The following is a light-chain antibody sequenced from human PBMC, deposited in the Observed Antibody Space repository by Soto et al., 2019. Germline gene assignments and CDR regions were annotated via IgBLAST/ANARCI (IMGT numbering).Light chain of an antibody. CDR1: QSLLQSNGFNY. CDR3: MQTLQTPSFT. CDR2: LGS. Sequence: EIVMTQSPLSLPVTPGEPASISCRSSQSLLQSNGFNYLDWYLQKPGQSPQLLIYLGSTRASGVPDRFSGSGSGTDFTLKISRVEAEDVGVYYCMQTLQTPSFTFSPGTKVDIK. V-gene: IGKV2-28*01. J-gene: IGKJ3*01.